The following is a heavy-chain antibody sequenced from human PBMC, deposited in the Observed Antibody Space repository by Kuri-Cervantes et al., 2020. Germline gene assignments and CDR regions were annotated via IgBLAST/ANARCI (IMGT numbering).Heavy chain of an antibody. D-gene: IGHD2/OR15-2a*01. CDR3: XXGLSTXPSXXXYGMDV. Sequence: SLKXXXAAXGXTFDDXAMRGVRQXAGKGXEXVSXISXXSGSXXYADSVXXXXTISRDNAKNXLYLQMNSLRGEDTXXYYCXXGLSTXPSXXXYGMDVWGQGTTVTVSS. CDR1: GXTFDDXA. V-gene: IGHV3-9*01. CDR2: ISXXSGSX. J-gene: IGHJ6*02.